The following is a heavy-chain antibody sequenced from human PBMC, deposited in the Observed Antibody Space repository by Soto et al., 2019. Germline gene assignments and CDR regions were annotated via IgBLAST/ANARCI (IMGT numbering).Heavy chain of an antibody. CDR1: GFTFSSYG. V-gene: IGHV3-33*01. Sequence: QVHLVESGGGVVQPGRSLRLSCVASGFTFSSYGMHWVRQAPGKGLEWVAVIWHNGGNQYYADSVKGRFTISRDNSKNTLYLQMNSLRGEDTALYYCARIGPYYDYWSNLYSRNEIRHGMDVWGQGTTVTVSS. CDR3: ARIGPYYDYWSNLYSRNEIRHGMDV. CDR2: IWHNGGNQ. J-gene: IGHJ6*02. D-gene: IGHD3-3*01.